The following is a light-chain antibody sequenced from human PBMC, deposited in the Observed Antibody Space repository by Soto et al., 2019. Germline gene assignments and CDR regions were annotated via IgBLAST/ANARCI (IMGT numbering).Light chain of an antibody. CDR3: QHYNSYGT. Sequence: DIQMTQSPSTLSASVGDRFTITCRASQSIRVWFAWYQQKAWKAPYLLISDVSSLERGVPSRFSGSGSWTGFTFTISSLQPDYFATYYCQHYNSYGTFGQGTKVDIK. CDR2: DVS. J-gene: IGKJ1*01. V-gene: IGKV1-5*01. CDR1: QSIRVW.